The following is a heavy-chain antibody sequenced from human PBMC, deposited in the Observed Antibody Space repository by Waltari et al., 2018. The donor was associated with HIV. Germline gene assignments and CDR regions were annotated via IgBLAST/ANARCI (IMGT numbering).Heavy chain of an antibody. Sequence: EVQLVQSGAEVKKTGESLKISCKGSGHTFNLYCIGGVRQMPGKGLEWIGIIYPGDSGTRYSPSFQVQVTISADKSISTVYLQWSSLKASDTATYFCARHHREVVAAPWEWQYWGQGTLVTISP. CDR3: ARHHREVVAAPWEWQY. V-gene: IGHV5-51*01. J-gene: IGHJ4*02. CDR2: IYPGDSGT. D-gene: IGHD1-26*01. CDR1: GHTFNLYC.